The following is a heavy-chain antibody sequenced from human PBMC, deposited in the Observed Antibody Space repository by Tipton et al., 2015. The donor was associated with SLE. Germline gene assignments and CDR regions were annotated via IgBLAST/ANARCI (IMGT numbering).Heavy chain of an antibody. CDR1: GFNFDDHT. V-gene: IGHV3-53*05. Sequence: GSLRLSCAASGFNFDDHTFHWVRQVPGKGLEWVSVIYSGGSTYYADSVKGRFTTSRDNSKNTLYLQMNSLRAEDTAVYYCARDRGSGWFDFDYWGQGTLVTVSS. CDR3: ARDRGSGWFDFDY. J-gene: IGHJ4*02. D-gene: IGHD6-19*01. CDR2: IYSGGST.